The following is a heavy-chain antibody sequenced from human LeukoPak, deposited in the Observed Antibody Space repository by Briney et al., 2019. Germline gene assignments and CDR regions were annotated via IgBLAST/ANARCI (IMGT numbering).Heavy chain of an antibody. CDR3: VRDGYTLEGVKTRFDY. CDR2: ISVYNGNT. CDR1: SYIFTNYG. J-gene: IGHJ4*02. Sequence: ASVKVSCKASSYIFTNYGISWVRQAPGQGLEWMGWISVYNGNTNYAQKFQGRVTMTTDTSTNTAYMELRSLRSDDTAVYYCVRDGYTLEGVKTRFDYWGQGALVTVSS. V-gene: IGHV1-18*01. D-gene: IGHD3-16*01.